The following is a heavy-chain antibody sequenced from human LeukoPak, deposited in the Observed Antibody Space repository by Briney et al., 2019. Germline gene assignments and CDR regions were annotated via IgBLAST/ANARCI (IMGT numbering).Heavy chain of an antibody. D-gene: IGHD3-22*01. CDR2: INWNGGNT. V-gene: IGHV3-20*04. Sequence: PGGSLRLSCAASGFTFDDYGLNWVRQAPGKGLEWVSAINWNGGNTNYADSVRGRFTISRDNAKNSLYLQMNSLRAEDTAVYYCARDTPPQSRVVVVITGRFAYWGQGTLVTVSS. J-gene: IGHJ4*02. CDR3: ARDTPPQSRVVVVITGRFAY. CDR1: GFTFDDYG.